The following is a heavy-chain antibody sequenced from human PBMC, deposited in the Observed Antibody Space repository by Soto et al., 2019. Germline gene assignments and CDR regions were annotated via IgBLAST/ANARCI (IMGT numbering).Heavy chain of an antibody. CDR1: GYTFTSYG. V-gene: IGHV1-18*01. CDR3: ARGRYGDY. J-gene: IGHJ4*02. D-gene: IGHD1-1*01. Sequence: QVHLVQSGAKVRKPGASVKVSCKGSGYTFTSYGIAWVRQAPGQGLEWMGWISAHNDNTNYAPKVQGRVTVTRDTSTSTAYMAMRTLRSNDPAVYYCARGRYGDYWGQGALVTVSS. CDR2: ISAHNDNT.